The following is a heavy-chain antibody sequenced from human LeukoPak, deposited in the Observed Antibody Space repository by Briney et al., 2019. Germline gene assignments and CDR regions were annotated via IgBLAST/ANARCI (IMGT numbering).Heavy chain of an antibody. J-gene: IGHJ4*02. CDR2: ISGSGGST. V-gene: IGHV3-23*01. CDR1: GFIFSRCG. Sequence: PGGSLRLSCAASGFIFSRCGMNWVRQAPGKGLEWVSAISGSGGSTYYADSVKGRFTISRDNSKNTLYLQMNSLRAEDTAVYYCAKDYDSSGYKGEFDYWGQGTLVTVSS. D-gene: IGHD3-22*01. CDR3: AKDYDSSGYKGEFDY.